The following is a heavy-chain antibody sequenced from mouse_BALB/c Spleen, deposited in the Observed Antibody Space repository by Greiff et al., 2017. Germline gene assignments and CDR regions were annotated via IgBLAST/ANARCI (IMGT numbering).Heavy chain of an antibody. CDR3: NPAYYGNDDCAY. D-gene: IGHD2-9*01. Sequence: EVQLQQSGAELVRSGASVKLSCTASGFNIKDYYMHWVKQRPEQGLEWIGWIDPENGDTEYAPKFQGKATMTADTSSNTAYLQLSSLTSEDTAVYYCNPAYYGNDDCAYWGQGTLVTVSA. CDR2: IDPENGDT. CDR1: GFNIKDYY. V-gene: IGHV14-4*02. J-gene: IGHJ3*01.